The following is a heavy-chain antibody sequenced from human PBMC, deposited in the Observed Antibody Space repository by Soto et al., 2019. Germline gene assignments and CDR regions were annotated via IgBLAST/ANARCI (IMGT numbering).Heavy chain of an antibody. V-gene: IGHV4-30-4*01. CDR3: ARGDYDSSGYYGPLDY. Sequence: QVQLQESGPGLVKPSQTLSLTCTVSGGSISSGDYYWSWIRQPPGKGLEWIGYIYYSGSTYYNPSLKSRVTISVDTSKNQFSLKLSSVTAADTAVYYCARGDYDSSGYYGPLDYWGQGTLVTVSS. CDR1: GGSISSGDYY. D-gene: IGHD3-22*01. J-gene: IGHJ4*02. CDR2: IYYSGST.